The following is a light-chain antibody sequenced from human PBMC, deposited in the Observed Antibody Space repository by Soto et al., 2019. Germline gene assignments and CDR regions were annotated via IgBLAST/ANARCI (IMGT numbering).Light chain of an antibody. CDR3: SSYAGGNNPYV. V-gene: IGLV2-8*01. CDR1: SSDVGGYNY. CDR2: EVS. J-gene: IGLJ1*01. Sequence: QAVVTQPPSASGSPGQSVTISCTGTSSDVGGYNYVSWYQQHPGKAPKLMIYEVSKRPSGVPDRFSGSKSGNTASLTVSGLQAEDEADYYCSSYAGGNNPYVFGTGTKVTVL.